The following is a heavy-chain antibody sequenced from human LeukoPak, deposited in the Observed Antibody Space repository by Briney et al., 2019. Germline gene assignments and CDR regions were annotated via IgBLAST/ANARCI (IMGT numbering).Heavy chain of an antibody. CDR3: AKVGYCSSTSCPTNVDY. D-gene: IGHD2-2*01. CDR1: GFTFSSYA. Sequence: QPGGSLRLSCAASGFTFSSYAMSWVRQAPGKGLEWVSAISGSGGSTYYADSVKGRFTIPRDNSKNTLYLQMNSLRAEDTAVYYCAKVGYCSSTSCPTNVDYWGQGTLVTVSS. V-gene: IGHV3-23*01. CDR2: ISGSGGST. J-gene: IGHJ4*02.